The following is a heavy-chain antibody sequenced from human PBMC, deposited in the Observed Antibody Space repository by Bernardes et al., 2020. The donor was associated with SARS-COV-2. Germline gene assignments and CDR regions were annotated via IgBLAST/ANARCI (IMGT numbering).Heavy chain of an antibody. Sequence: GGSLRLSCAASGFTISSYAMSWVRQAPGKGLEWVALMYSGGSTYYDDSAKGRFTVSRDNSKNTLYLQMNSLRAEDTAVYYCASVMATWDRGLFSNTYYFYGMDVWGQGTTVTVSS. CDR3: ASVMATWDRGLFSNTYYFYGMDV. D-gene: IGHD3-10*01. CDR1: GFTISSYA. J-gene: IGHJ6*02. V-gene: IGHV3-66*01. CDR2: MYSGGST.